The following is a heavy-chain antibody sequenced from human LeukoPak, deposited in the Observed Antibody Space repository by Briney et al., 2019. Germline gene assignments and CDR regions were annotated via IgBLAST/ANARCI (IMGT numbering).Heavy chain of an antibody. J-gene: IGHJ4*02. D-gene: IGHD3-22*01. CDR2: IKEDGIDK. Sequence: QSGGSLRLSCAASGFTFSDYWMSWVRQAPGKGLEWVANIKEDGIDKHYVDSVKGRFTISRGNAGNSLYLQMNSLRAEDTAVYYCARGGYYYDGGYWGQGTLVTVSS. CDR3: ARGGYYYDGGY. V-gene: IGHV3-7*05. CDR1: GFTFSDYW.